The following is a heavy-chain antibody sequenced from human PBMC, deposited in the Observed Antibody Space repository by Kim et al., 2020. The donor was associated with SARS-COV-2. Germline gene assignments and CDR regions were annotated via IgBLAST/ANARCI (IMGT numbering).Heavy chain of an antibody. D-gene: IGHD6-6*01. Sequence: YAQKFQGRVTITADESTSTAYMELSSLRSEDTAVYYCARNPIAARPYVDYWGQGTLVTVSS. J-gene: IGHJ4*02. CDR3: ARNPIAARPYVDY. V-gene: IGHV1-69*01.